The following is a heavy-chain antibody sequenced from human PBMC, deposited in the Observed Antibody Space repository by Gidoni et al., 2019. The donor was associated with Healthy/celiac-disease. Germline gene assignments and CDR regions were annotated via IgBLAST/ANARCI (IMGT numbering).Heavy chain of an antibody. J-gene: IGHJ3*02. CDR2: IYYSGST. V-gene: IGHV4-31*03. Sequence: QVQLQESGPGLVKPSQTLSLTCTVSGGSISRGGSSWSWIRQHPGKGLEWIGYIYYSGSTYYNPSLKSRVTISVDTSKNQFSLKLSSVTAADTAVYYCARDYPDYGDYGPRGNAFDIWGQGTMVTVSS. D-gene: IGHD4-17*01. CDR3: ARDYPDYGDYGPRGNAFDI. CDR1: GGSISRGGSS.